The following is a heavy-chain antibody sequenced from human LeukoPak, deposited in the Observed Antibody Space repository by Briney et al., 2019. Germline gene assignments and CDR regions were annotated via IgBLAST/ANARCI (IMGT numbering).Heavy chain of an antibody. J-gene: IGHJ4*02. CDR2: ISGSGGST. V-gene: IGHV3-23*01. Sequence: GGSLRLSCAASGFTFSSYAMSWVRQAPGKGLEWVSAISGSGGSTYYADSVKGRFTISRDNSKNTLYLQMNSLRAEDTAVYYCARTYDILTGYNYWGQGTLVTVSS. CDR1: GFTFSSYA. D-gene: IGHD3-9*01. CDR3: ARTYDILTGYNY.